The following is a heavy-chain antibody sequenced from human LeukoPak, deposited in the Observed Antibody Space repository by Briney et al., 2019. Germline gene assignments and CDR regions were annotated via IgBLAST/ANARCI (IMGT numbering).Heavy chain of an antibody. CDR2: INEDGWTT. J-gene: IGHJ4*02. Sequence: PAGPLRLSCAASGFPFSNHWMRWVRQAPGKGLVWVSHINEDGWTTDYADSVKGRFAISRDNAKNTLYLQMNSLRAEDAAVYYCARDVAGMDGYWGQGTLVTVSS. CDR1: GFPFSNHW. D-gene: IGHD2-15*01. V-gene: IGHV3-74*01. CDR3: ARDVAGMDGY.